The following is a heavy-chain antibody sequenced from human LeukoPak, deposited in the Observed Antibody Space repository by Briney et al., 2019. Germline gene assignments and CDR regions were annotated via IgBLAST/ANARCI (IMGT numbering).Heavy chain of an antibody. V-gene: IGHV3-21*01. CDR3: ARGGSGCFDY. CDR2: ISSCSSYI. D-gene: IGHD3-16*01. CDR1: GFTFSSYS. J-gene: IGHJ4*02. Sequence: GGSLRLSCAASGFTFSSYSMNWVRQAPGKGLEWVSSISSCSSYIYYADSVKGRFTISRDNAKNSLYLQMNSLRAEDTAVYYCARGGSGCFDYWGQGTLVTVSS.